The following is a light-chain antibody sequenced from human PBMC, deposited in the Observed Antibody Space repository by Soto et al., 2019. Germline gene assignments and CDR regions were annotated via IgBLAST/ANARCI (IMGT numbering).Light chain of an antibody. CDR3: ATWDGGLTPQGV. CDR2: DNT. V-gene: IGLV1-51*01. J-gene: IGLJ1*01. CDR1: SSNIGKYY. Sequence: QSVLSQPPSVSAAPGQRVTISCSGSSSNIGKYYVSWYQQVPGTAPTLLIYDNTRRPSGIPDRFSGSKSGTSATLAITGLQTGDEADYYCATWDGGLTPQGVFGTGTKVTAL.